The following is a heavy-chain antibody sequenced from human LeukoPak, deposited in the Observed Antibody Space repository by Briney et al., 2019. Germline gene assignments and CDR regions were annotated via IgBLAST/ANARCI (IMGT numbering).Heavy chain of an antibody. V-gene: IGHV1-69*01. D-gene: IGHD3-22*01. CDR3: ARDLVLDYYDSSGYYFDY. Sequence: PGGSLRLSCAASGFTFSSYAISWVRQAPGQGLEWMGGIIPIFGTANYAQKFQGRVMITADESTSTAYMELSSLRSEDTAVYYCARDLVLDYYDSSGYYFDYWGQGTLVTVSS. CDR1: GFTFSSYA. CDR2: IIPIFGTA. J-gene: IGHJ4*02.